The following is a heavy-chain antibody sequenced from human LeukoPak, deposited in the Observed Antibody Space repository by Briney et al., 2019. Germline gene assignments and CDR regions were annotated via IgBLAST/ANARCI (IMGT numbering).Heavy chain of an antibody. CDR2: IRYDGSNK. J-gene: IGHJ4*02. CDR1: GFTFSSYA. D-gene: IGHD3-22*01. Sequence: GGSLRLSCAASGFTFSSYAMHWVRQAPGKGLEWVAFIRYDGSNKYYADSVKGRFTISRDNSKNTLYLQMNSLRAEDTAVYYCAKFLTDYYDSSGVDYWGQGTLVTVSS. V-gene: IGHV3-30*02. CDR3: AKFLTDYYDSSGVDY.